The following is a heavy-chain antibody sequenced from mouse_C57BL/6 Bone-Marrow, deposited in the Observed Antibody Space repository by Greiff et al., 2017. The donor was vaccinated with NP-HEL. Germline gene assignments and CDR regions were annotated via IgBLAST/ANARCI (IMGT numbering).Heavy chain of an antibody. Sequence: EVQLVESGGGLVQPGGSLKLSCAASGFTFSDYGMAWVRQAPRKGPEWVAFISNLAYSIYYADTVTGRFTISRENAKNTLYLEMSSLRSEDTAMYYCARRYYGSSPWYFDVWGTGTTVTVSS. J-gene: IGHJ1*03. D-gene: IGHD1-1*01. V-gene: IGHV5-15*01. CDR1: GFTFSDYG. CDR2: ISNLAYSI. CDR3: ARRYYGSSPWYFDV.